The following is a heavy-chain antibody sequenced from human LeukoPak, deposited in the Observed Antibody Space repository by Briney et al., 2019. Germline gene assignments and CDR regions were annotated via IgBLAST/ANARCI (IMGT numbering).Heavy chain of an antibody. D-gene: IGHD2-2*02. CDR1: GFTFSSYG. Sequence: QSGRSLRLSCAASGFTFSSYGMHWVRQAPGKGLEWVAVIWYDGSNKYYADSVKGRFTISRDNSKNTLYLQMNSLRAEDTAVYYCARDTGGRYQLLYRYHYGMDVWGQGTTVTVSS. CDR3: ARDTGGRYQLLYRYHYGMDV. CDR2: IWYDGSNK. V-gene: IGHV3-33*01. J-gene: IGHJ6*02.